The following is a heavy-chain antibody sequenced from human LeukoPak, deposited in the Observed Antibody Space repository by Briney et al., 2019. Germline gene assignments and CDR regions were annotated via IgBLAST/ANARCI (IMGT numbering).Heavy chain of an antibody. J-gene: IGHJ4*02. CDR2: ISYDGSNK. D-gene: IGHD6-19*01. Sequence: TGGSLRLSCAASGFTFSSYATHWVRQAPGKGLEWVAIISYDGSNKYYADSVKGRFTISRDNSKNTLYLQMNSLRAEDTAVYYCARGLGMAVAGLDYWGQGTLVTVSS. V-gene: IGHV3-30*04. CDR3: ARGLGMAVAGLDY. CDR1: GFTFSSYA.